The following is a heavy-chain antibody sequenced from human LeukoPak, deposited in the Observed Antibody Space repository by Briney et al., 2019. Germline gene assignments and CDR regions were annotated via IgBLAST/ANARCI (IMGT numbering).Heavy chain of an antibody. Sequence: GGSLRLSCAASGFTFSSYAMSWVRQAPGKGLEWVSTISGSGGSTYNADSVKGRFTISRDNSKNTLYLLMNSLRAEDKAVYYCAKVYYDFWSGYHRPPFDYWGQGTLVTVSS. CDR2: ISGSGGST. J-gene: IGHJ4*02. V-gene: IGHV3-23*01. CDR1: GFTFSSYA. D-gene: IGHD3-3*01. CDR3: AKVYYDFWSGYHRPPFDY.